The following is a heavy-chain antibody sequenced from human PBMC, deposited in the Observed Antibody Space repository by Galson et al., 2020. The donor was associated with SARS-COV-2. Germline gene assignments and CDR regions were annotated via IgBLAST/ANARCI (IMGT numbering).Heavy chain of an antibody. D-gene: IGHD3-10*01. CDR2: INHSGST. V-gene: IGHV4-34*01. CDR1: GGSFSGYY. J-gene: IGHJ6*02. Sequence: ETSETLSLTCAVYGGSFSGYYWSWIRQPPGKGLEWIGEINHSGSTNYNPSLKRRVTITVDTNKNQFSLKLSSVTAADTAVYYCTRASRGFGELLSSNVYEGMDVWGQGTPFTV. CDR3: TRASRGFGELLSSNVYEGMDV.